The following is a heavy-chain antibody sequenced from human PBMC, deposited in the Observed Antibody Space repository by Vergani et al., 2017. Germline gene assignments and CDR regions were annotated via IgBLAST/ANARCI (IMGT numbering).Heavy chain of an antibody. CDR3: AKTPRGDVVVPAAPCGYYYYYMDV. V-gene: IGHV3-30*18. CDR1: GFTFSIYG. Sequence: QVQLVESGGGVVQPGRSLRLSCAASGFTFSIYGMHWVRQAPGKGLEWVAVISYDGSNKYYADSVKGRFTISRDNSKNTLYLQMNSLRAEDTAVYYCAKTPRGDVVVPAAPCGYYYYYMDVWGKGTTVTVSS. CDR2: ISYDGSNK. J-gene: IGHJ6*03. D-gene: IGHD2-2*01.